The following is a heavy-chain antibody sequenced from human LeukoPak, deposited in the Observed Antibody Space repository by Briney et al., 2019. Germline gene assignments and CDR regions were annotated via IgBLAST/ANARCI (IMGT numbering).Heavy chain of an antibody. J-gene: IGHJ5*02. CDR1: GFTFSSYS. CDR2: ISGTGSST. V-gene: IGHV3-23*01. D-gene: IGHD2-2*02. CDR3: AKASVAIPQYCNS. Sequence: GGSLRLSCAASGFTFSSYSMNWVRQAPGKGLEWVSTISGTGSSTYYADSAKGRFTISRDNSKDTLFLQLNSLTAADTAMYFCAKASVAIPQYCNSWGQGTLVTVSS.